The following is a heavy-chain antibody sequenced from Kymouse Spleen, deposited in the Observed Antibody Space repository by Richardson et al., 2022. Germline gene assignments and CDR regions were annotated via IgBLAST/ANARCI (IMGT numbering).Heavy chain of an antibody. CDR2: ISYDGSNK. V-gene: IGHV3-30*18. Sequence: QVQLVESGGGVVQPGRSLRLSCAASGFTFSSYGMHWVRQAPGKGLEWVAVISYDGSNKYYADSVKGRFTISRDNSKNTLYLQMNSLRAEDTAVYYCAKDPIAAAGTGRTYYYYYGMDVWGQGTTVTVSS. CDR1: GFTFSSYG. J-gene: IGHJ6*02. D-gene: IGHD6-13*01. CDR3: AKDPIAAAGTGRTYYYYYGMDV.